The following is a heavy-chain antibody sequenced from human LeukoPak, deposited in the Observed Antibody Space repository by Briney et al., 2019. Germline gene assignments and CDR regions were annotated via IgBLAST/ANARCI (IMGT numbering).Heavy chain of an antibody. Sequence: GGSLRLSCAASGFTFSSYAMHWVRQAPGKGLEYVSAISSNGGSTYYANSVKGRFTISRDNSKNTLYLQMGSLRAEDTAVYYCARATFDYWGQGTLVTVSS. CDR1: GFTFSSYA. D-gene: IGHD3-10*01. J-gene: IGHJ4*02. CDR2: ISSNGGST. V-gene: IGHV3-64*01. CDR3: ARATFDY.